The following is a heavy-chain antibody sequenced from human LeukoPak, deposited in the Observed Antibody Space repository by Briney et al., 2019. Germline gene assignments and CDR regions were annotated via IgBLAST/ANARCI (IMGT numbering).Heavy chain of an antibody. CDR2: IYYSGST. J-gene: IGHJ6*03. D-gene: IGHD6-13*01. CDR1: GGSISSSSYY. V-gene: IGHV4-39*07. CDR3: ARDPSSWYYYYMDV. Sequence: PSETLSLTCTVSGGSISSSSYYWGWIRQPPGKGLEWIGSIYYSGSTYCNPSLKSRVTISVDTSKNQFSLKLSSVTAADTAVYYCARDPSSWYYYYMDVWGKGTTVTVSS.